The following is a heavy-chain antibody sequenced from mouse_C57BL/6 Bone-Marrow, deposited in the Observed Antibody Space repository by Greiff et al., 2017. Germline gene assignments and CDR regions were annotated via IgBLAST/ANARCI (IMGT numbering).Heavy chain of an antibody. V-gene: IGHV1-75*01. CDR2: IFPGSGST. CDR1: GYTFTDYY. J-gene: IGHJ4*01. Sequence: ESGPELVKPGASVKISCKASGYTFTDYYINWVKQRPGQGLEWIGWIFPGSGSTYYNEKFKGKATLTVDTSSSTAYMLLSSLTSEDSAVYFCAREGFYYAMDYWGQGTSVTVSS. CDR3: AREGFYYAMDY.